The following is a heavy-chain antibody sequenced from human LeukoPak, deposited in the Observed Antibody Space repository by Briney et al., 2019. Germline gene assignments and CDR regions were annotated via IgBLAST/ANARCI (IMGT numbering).Heavy chain of an antibody. D-gene: IGHD2-2*01. J-gene: IGHJ3*02. CDR1: GDSISSSSYF. CDR2: IFYSGTT. V-gene: IGHV4-39*01. Sequence: SETLSLTCTVPGDSISSSSYFWAWIRQPPGRGLEWIGSIFYSGTTYYNPSTKSRVTISVDTSRNQFSLKLSSVTAADTAVFYCARLVGATGAFDIWGQGTMVTVSS. CDR3: ARLVGATGAFDI.